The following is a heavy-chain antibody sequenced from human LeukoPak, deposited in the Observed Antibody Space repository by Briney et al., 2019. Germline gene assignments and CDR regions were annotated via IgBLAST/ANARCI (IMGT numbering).Heavy chain of an antibody. CDR1: GFALSSHW. V-gene: IGHV3-7*03. D-gene: IGHD2-15*01. CDR2: VNRDGSET. Sequence: GGSLRLSCAASGFALSSHWMTWVRQVPGRGPEWVANVNRDGSETYYLDSVKGRFTISKDNSKNTLYLQMNSLRGEDTAVYYCAKARGSGGRDDAFDIWGQGTMVTVSS. CDR3: AKARGSGGRDDAFDI. J-gene: IGHJ3*02.